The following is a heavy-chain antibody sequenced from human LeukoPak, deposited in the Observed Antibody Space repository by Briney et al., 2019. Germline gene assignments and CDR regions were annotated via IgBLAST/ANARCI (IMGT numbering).Heavy chain of an antibody. Sequence: GGSRRLSCAASGFTFSNYAMSWVRQAPRKGLEWLSVISGSGGNTHYADSVKGRLTISRDTSKNTLYLQIDSLTTDDTAIYYCARRTITAGGDCLDYWGQGTLITVSS. J-gene: IGHJ4*02. V-gene: IGHV3-23*01. D-gene: IGHD2-21*02. CDR1: GFTFSNYA. CDR3: ARRTITAGGDCLDY. CDR2: ISGSGGNT.